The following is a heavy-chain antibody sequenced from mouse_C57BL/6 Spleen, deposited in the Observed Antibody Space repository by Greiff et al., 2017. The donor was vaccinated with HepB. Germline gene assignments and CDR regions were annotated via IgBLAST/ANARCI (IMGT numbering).Heavy chain of an antibody. CDR2: IDPSDSET. CDR3: ARGDGNYAVAY. J-gene: IGHJ3*01. D-gene: IGHD2-1*01. Sequence: VKLQQPGAELVRPGSSVKLSCKASGYTFTSYWMHWVKQRPIQGLEWIGNIDPSDSETHYNQKFKDKATLTVDKSSSTAYMQLSSLTSEDSAVYYCARGDGNYAVAYWGQGTLVTVAA. CDR1: GYTFTSYW. V-gene: IGHV1-52*01.